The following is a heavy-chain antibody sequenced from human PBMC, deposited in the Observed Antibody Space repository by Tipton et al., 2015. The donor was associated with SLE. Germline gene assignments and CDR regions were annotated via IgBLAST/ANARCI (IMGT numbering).Heavy chain of an antibody. CDR3: ARDPHPSGYWYYYYYYMDV. CDR1: GFTFSSYS. V-gene: IGHV3-21*01. D-gene: IGHD5-12*01. CDR2: ISSSSSYI. Sequence: SLRLSCAASGFTFSSYSMNWVRQAPGKGLEWVSSISSSSSYIYYADSVKGRFTISRDNAKNSLYLQMNSLRAEDTAVYYCARDPHPSGYWYYYYYYMDVWGKGTTVTVSS. J-gene: IGHJ6*03.